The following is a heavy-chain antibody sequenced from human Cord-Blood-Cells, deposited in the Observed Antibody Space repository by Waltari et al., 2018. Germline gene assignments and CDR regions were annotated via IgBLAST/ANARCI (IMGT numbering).Heavy chain of an antibody. Sequence: QVQLVQSGAVARKPGASVKVSCKASGYTFTSYDMNWVRQATGQGLGWMGWMNPNSGNRGNAKKSQGRGTMTSQASKRTSYTGRGSVGSEEISVDYCAAGIGPILFFDWLLNYWGQGTLVTVSS. V-gene: IGHV1-8*01. CDR2: MNPNSGNR. CDR3: AAGIGPILFFDWLLNY. D-gene: IGHD3-9*01. CDR1: GYTFTSYD. J-gene: IGHJ4*02.